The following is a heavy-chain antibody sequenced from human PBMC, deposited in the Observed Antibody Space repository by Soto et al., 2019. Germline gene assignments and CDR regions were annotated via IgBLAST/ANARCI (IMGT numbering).Heavy chain of an antibody. CDR3: ARPTTGFMDV. CDR2: IWFDGTDK. D-gene: IGHD4-17*01. V-gene: IGHV3-33*01. Sequence: GGSLRLSCAASGFTFSNYGMHWVRQGPGKGLEWVAVIWFDGTDKYYADSVKGRFTISRDNSKNTLYLQMSSLRAEDTAVYYCARPTTGFMDVWGRGTAVTVSS. J-gene: IGHJ6*02. CDR1: GFTFSNYG.